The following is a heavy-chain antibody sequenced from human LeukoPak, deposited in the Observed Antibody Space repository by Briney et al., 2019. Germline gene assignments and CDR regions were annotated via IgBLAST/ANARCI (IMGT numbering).Heavy chain of an antibody. J-gene: IGHJ6*03. CDR2: LLYDGNTK. D-gene: IGHD1-14*01. CDR1: GFSLSNYG. CDR3: ARDHRPEIQYYYMDV. V-gene: IGHV3-33*01. Sequence: GGSLRLSCAASGFSLSNYGMHWGRQAPGKGLELVAALLYDGNTKHYADSVKGRFTISRDISTNTFYLQMNSLTAEDTAVYYCARDHRPEIQYYYMDVWGKGTTVAVSS.